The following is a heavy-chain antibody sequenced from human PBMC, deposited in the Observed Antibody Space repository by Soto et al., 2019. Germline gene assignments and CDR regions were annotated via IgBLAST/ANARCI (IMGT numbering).Heavy chain of an antibody. CDR2: IIPILGIA. J-gene: IGHJ4*02. CDR3: ASTYDYVWGSYSN. D-gene: IGHD3-16*01. Sequence: QVQLVQSGAEVKKPGSSVKVSCKASGGTFSSYTISWVRQAPGQGLEWMGRIIPILGIANYAQKFQGRVTITADKSTSTAYMELSSLRSEDTAVYYCASTYDYVWGSYSNWGQGTLVTVSS. V-gene: IGHV1-69*02. CDR1: GGTFSSYT.